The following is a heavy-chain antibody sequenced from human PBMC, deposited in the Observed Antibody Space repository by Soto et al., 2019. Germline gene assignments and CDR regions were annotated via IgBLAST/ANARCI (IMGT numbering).Heavy chain of an antibody. D-gene: IGHD3-22*01. CDR1: EGSTSAYP. CDR2: FHNSGNP. CDR3: ARLGGYYQAHDY. V-gene: IGHV4-59*01. J-gene: IGHJ4*02. Sequence: AVPLSLNCGITEGSTSAYPRNWIRQTPGKGVEWIGYFHNSGNPKYSSSLKSRVTISLDMSERQSSLKLTSVTVADTAVYWCARLGGYYQAHDYRGQGSLVTVS.